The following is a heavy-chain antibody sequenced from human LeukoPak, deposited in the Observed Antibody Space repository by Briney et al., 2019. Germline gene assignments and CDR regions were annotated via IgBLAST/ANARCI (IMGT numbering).Heavy chain of an antibody. CDR1: GGTFSNYA. J-gene: IGHJ5*02. V-gene: IGHV1-69*05. D-gene: IGHD4-23*01. CDR3: ARDNSVEDTAWWFDP. Sequence: EASVKVSCKASGGTFSNYAISWVRQAPGQGLEWMGGIIPIFGTTNYAQKFQGRVTMTRDMSTSTDYMELSSLRSEDTAVYYCARDNSVEDTAWWFDPWGQGTLVTVSS. CDR2: IIPIFGTT.